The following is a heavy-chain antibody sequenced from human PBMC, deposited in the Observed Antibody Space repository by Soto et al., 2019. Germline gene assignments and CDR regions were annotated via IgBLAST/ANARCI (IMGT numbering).Heavy chain of an antibody. CDR2: IIPIFGTA. Sequence: SVKVSCKASGGTFSSYAISWVRQAPGQGLEWMGGIIPIFGTANYAQKFQGRVTITADESTSTAYMELSSLRSEDTAVYYCATRHSIVGATVAFDIWGQGTMVTVSS. V-gene: IGHV1-69*13. CDR3: ATRHSIVGATVAFDI. D-gene: IGHD1-26*01. J-gene: IGHJ3*02. CDR1: GGTFSSYA.